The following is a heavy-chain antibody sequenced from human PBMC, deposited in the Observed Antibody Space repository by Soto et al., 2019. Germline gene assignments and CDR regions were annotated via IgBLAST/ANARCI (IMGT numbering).Heavy chain of an antibody. CDR1: GYTFTSYY. CDR3: AIVTRPLNRYRYGLPYYDGMDV. J-gene: IGHJ6*02. Sequence: QVQLVQSGAEVKKPGASVKVSCKASGYTFTSYYMHWVRQAPGQGLEWMGIINPSGGSTSYAQKFQGRVTMTRDTSTSTVYMELSSLRSEDTAVYYCAIVTRPLNRYRYGLPYYDGMDVWGQGTTVTVSS. CDR2: INPSGGST. D-gene: IGHD5-18*01. V-gene: IGHV1-46*01.